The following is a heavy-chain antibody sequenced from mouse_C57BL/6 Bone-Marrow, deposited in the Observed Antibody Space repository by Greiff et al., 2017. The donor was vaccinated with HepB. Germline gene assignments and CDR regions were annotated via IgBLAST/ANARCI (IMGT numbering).Heavy chain of an antibody. Sequence: VQLQQSGAELVRPGASVTLSCKASGYTFTDYEMHRVKQTPVHGLEWIGAIDPETGGTAYNQKFKGKAILTADKSSSTAYMELRSLTSEDSAVYYCTRWLLWYPFDYWGQGTTLTVSS. V-gene: IGHV1-15*01. J-gene: IGHJ2*01. CDR3: TRWLLWYPFDY. CDR2: IDPETGGT. CDR1: GYTFTDYE. D-gene: IGHD2-1*01.